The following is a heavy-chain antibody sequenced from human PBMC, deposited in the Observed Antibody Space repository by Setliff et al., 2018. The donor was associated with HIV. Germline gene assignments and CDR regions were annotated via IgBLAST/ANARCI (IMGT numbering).Heavy chain of an antibody. J-gene: IGHJ4*02. CDR2: IRAYNGNT. Sequence: ASVKVSCKASGYTFTSYGISWVRQAPGQGLEWMGWIRAYNGNTNYAQKLQGRVTMTTDTSTGTAFMELKSLRSDETAVYYCARGKTWLRFLDYWGQGTLVTVSS. V-gene: IGHV1-18*01. CDR1: GYTFTSYG. CDR3: ARGKTWLRFLDY. D-gene: IGHD5-12*01.